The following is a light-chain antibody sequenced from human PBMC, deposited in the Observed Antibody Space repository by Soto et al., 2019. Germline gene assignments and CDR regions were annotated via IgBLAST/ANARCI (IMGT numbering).Light chain of an antibody. J-gene: IGLJ2*01. CDR3: SSYTSSSLCV. CDR1: SSDVGGYNY. CDR2: EVS. V-gene: IGLV2-14*01. Sequence: QAVLTQPASVSGSPGQSITISCTGTSSDVGGYNYVSWYQQHPGKAPKLMIYEVSNRPSGVSNRFSGSKSGNTASLTISGLQAEDEADYYCSSYTSSSLCVFGGGNKLTVL.